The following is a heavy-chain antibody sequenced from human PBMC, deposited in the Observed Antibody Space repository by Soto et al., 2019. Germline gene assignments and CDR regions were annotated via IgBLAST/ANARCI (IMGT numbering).Heavy chain of an antibody. Sequence: PSETLSLTCSVSGVSVSSETHYWSWIRQPPGKGLEWIGEIYYTGSITYKPSLKSRLTVLVDASKNQFSLMLRSVTAADTAIYYCARIRGINGYPTAFDYWGQGTLVTVSS. J-gene: IGHJ4*02. CDR3: ARIRGINGYPTAFDY. V-gene: IGHV4-61*01. CDR1: GVSVSSETHY. CDR2: IYYTGSI. D-gene: IGHD2-8*01.